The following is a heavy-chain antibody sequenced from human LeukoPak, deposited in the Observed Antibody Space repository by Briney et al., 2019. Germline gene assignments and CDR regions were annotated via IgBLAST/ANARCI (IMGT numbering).Heavy chain of an antibody. CDR1: GFNFNSYA. Sequence: GGSLRLSCEASGFNFNSYAMSWVRQAPGKGLEWVSAISGSGGSTHYADSVKGRFTISRDNAKNSLYLQMNSLRAEDTAVYYCATDQDTFWFGPWGQGTLVTVSS. D-gene: IGHD2-2*01. J-gene: IGHJ5*02. V-gene: IGHV3-23*01. CDR2: ISGSGGST. CDR3: ATDQDTFWFGP.